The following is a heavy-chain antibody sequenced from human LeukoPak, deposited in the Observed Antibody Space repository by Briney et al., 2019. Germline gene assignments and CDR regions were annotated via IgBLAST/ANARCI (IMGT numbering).Heavy chain of an antibody. V-gene: IGHV4-59*01. CDR2: LFYSGNT. J-gene: IGHJ1*01. Sequence: SETLSLTCTVSGGSIGSYYWSWIRQPPGKGLEWVGYLFYSGNTNSNPSLKSRVTISADTSKNQFSLRLNSVTAADTAVYFCGRVRTGNTGSPEYFEDWGQGTLVTVSS. CDR1: GGSIGSYY. D-gene: IGHD5-12*01. CDR3: GRVRTGNTGSPEYFED.